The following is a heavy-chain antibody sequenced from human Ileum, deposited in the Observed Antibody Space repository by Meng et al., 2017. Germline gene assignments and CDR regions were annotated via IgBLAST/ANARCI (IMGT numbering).Heavy chain of an antibody. CDR2: FSGNGGST. D-gene: IGHD3-22*01. Sequence: GESLKISCVASGFIFNTYAMTWVRQAPGKGLEWVSTFSGNGGSTYYADSVKGRFTISRDNSKNTLYLDMNSLRAEDTAVYYCARTPLYHSSGYYYGLYYYGMDVWGPGTTVTVSS. CDR1: GFIFNTYA. J-gene: IGHJ6*02. CDR3: ARTPLYHSSGYYYGLYYYGMDV. V-gene: IGHV3-23*01.